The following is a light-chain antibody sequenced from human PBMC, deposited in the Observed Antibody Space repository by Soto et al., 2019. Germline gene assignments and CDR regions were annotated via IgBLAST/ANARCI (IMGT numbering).Light chain of an antibody. CDR1: QSVSSN. V-gene: IGKV3-15*01. CDR3: QQYHNWPIT. J-gene: IGKJ5*01. CDR2: DAS. Sequence: EIVMTQSPATLSVSPGESATLSCMASQSVSSNLAWHQQKPGQAPRILMYDASTRATGISARFSGSGSGTEFTLTISSLQSEDFAVYYCQQYHNWPITFGQGTRLENK.